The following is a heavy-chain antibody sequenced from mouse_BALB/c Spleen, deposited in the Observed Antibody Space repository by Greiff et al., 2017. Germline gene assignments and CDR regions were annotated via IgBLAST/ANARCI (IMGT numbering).Heavy chain of an antibody. V-gene: IGHV6-6*02. CDR2: IRVKSNNYAT. Sequence: EVKLVESGGGLVQPGGSMKLSCVASGFTFSNYWMNWVRQSPEKGLEWVAEIRVKSNNYATHYAESVKGRFIISRDDSKSSVYLQMNNLRAEDTGIYYCTRGSPWFAYWGQGTLVTVSA. J-gene: IGHJ3*01. CDR3: TRGSPWFAY. CDR1: GFTFSNYW.